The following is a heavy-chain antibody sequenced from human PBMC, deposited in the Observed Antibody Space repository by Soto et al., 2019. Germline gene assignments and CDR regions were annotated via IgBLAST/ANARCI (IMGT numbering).Heavy chain of an antibody. V-gene: IGHV1-24*01. D-gene: IGHD6-13*01. CDR1: GYTLTELS. CDR2: FDPEDGET. Sequence: ASVKVSCKVSGYTLTELSMHWVRQAPGKGLEWMGGFDPEDGETIYAQKFQGRVTISADKSISTAYLQWSSLKASDTAMYYCARLPTRSSWLNHYYYYGMDVWGQGTTVTVSS. CDR3: ARLPTRSSWLNHYYYYGMDV. J-gene: IGHJ6*02.